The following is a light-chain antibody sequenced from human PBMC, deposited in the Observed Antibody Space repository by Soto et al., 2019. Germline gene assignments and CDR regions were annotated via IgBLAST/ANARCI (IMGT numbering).Light chain of an antibody. V-gene: IGLV1-40*01. CDR1: SSNIGAGYD. J-gene: IGLJ1*01. CDR2: GNS. Sequence: QSVLTQPPSVSGSPGQRVPISCTGSSSNIGAGYDVHWYQQLPGTAPKLLIYGNSNRPSGVPDRFSGSKSGTSASLAITWLQAEDEADYYCQSYDSSLSGYVFGTGTKVTVL. CDR3: QSYDSSLSGYV.